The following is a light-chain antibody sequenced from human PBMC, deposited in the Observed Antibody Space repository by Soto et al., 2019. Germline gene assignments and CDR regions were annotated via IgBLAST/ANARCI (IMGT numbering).Light chain of an antibody. CDR3: QNFDSAPKT. CDR1: QGIRHY. V-gene: IGKV1-27*01. J-gene: IGKJ1*01. Sequence: DLQMTQSPSSLSASVGDSVPITCPASQGIRHYLAWYQQKPGKVPKILIYEESNLQTGVPYRFSGGGSGTEFTLTISSLQPEDVATYYCQNFDSAPKTFGQGTKVDI. CDR2: EES.